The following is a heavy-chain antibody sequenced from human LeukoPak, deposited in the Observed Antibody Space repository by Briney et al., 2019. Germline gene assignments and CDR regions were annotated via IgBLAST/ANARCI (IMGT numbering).Heavy chain of an antibody. D-gene: IGHD4-23*01. V-gene: IGHV3-73*01. CDR2: IRDKANTYAT. CDR1: GFTFSGSS. J-gene: IGHJ3*02. CDR3: IRWPYDAFDM. Sequence: GGSLKLSCAASGFTFSGSSMHWVRQASGKGLEWLGYIRDKANTYATAYAASVKGRFTISRDESKNTAYLQMNSLKTEDTALYYCIRWPYDAFDMRGQGTMVTVFS.